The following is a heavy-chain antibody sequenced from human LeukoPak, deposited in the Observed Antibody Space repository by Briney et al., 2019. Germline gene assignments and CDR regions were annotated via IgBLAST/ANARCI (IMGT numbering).Heavy chain of an antibody. J-gene: IGHJ4*02. CDR2: ISSSNSYI. CDR1: GFTFRTYS. Sequence: GGSLRLSCAASGFTFRTYSMNWVRQAPGKGLEWVSSISSSNSYIYYADSVKGRFSISRDDAKNSLYLQMNSLRAEDTAVYYCAAAYGSGSVDYWGQGTLVTVSS. CDR3: AAAYGSGSVDY. D-gene: IGHD3-10*01. V-gene: IGHV3-21*01.